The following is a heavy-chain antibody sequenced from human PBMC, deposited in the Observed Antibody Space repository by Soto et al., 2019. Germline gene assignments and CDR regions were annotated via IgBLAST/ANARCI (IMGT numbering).Heavy chain of an antibody. CDR2: IYYSGST. CDR3: ARLFRSFEDYYYYMDV. J-gene: IGHJ6*03. V-gene: IGHV4-59*08. Sequence: SETLSLTCTVSGGSISSYYWSWIRQPPGKGLEWIGYIYYSGSTNYNPSLKSRVTISVDTSKNQFSLKLSSVTAADTAVYYCARLFRSFEDYYYYMDVWGKGTTVTVSS. CDR1: GGSISSYY. D-gene: IGHD3-10*01.